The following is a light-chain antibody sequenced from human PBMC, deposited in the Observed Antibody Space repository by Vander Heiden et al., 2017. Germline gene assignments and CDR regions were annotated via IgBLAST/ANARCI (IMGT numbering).Light chain of an antibody. Sequence: QFALTPPASMSTSPVPSLTISCTGTSSDVGFYKLVSWYQQHPGKATKLIIYEVNKRPSGVSNRFSGSKSGNTAYLTISGLQAEDESDYFCCSYAGYSTFVFGTGTKVTVL. V-gene: IGLV2-23*02. CDR1: SSDVGFYKL. J-gene: IGLJ1*01. CDR3: CSYAGYSTFV. CDR2: EVN.